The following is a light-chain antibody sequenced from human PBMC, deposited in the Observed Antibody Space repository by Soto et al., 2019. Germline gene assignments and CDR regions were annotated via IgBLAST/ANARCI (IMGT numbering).Light chain of an antibody. V-gene: IGKV3-15*01. CDR1: QSINNK. J-gene: IGKJ1*01. CDR2: GAS. CDR3: QQYNSYWT. Sequence: EIVMTQSPATLSVSPGERVTLSCRASQSINNKVAWYQQKPGQAPRLLIYGASTRAPGFPARFSGSGSGTDFTLTISSLQPDDFATYYCQQYNSYWTFGQGTKVDIK.